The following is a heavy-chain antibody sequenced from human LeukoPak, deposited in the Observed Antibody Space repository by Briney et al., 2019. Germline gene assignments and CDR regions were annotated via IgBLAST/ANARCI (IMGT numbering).Heavy chain of an antibody. J-gene: IGHJ6*03. CDR1: GDSISSGDHY. CDR2: IYTSGST. CDR3: ARGTVGYYYYYYMDV. D-gene: IGHD4-23*01. V-gene: IGHV4-61*02. Sequence: SQTLSLTCTVSGDSISSGDHYWTWIRQPAGKGLEWIGRIYTSGSTNYNPSLKSRVTISVDTSKNQFSLQLNSVTPEDTAVYYCARGTVGYYYYYYMDVWGKGTTVTVSS.